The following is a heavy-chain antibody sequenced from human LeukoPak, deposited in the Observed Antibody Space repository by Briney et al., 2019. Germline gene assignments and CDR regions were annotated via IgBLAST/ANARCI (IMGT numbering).Heavy chain of an antibody. J-gene: IGHJ2*01. Sequence: KPSEILSLTCTVSGGSISSYYWSWIRQPAGKGLEWIGRIYTSGSTNYNPSLKSRVTMSVDTSKNQFSLKLSSVTAADTAVYYCARGLTTTTPGYFDLWGRGTLVTVSS. V-gene: IGHV4-4*07. CDR3: ARGLTTTTPGYFDL. CDR2: IYTSGST. D-gene: IGHD4-11*01. CDR1: GGSISSYY.